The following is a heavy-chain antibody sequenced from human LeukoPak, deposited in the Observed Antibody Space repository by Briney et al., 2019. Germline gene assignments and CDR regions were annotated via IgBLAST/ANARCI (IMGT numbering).Heavy chain of an antibody. CDR3: ARDYSPLFGYGSGNPDGY. D-gene: IGHD3-10*01. J-gene: IGHJ4*02. V-gene: IGHV1-18*01. CDR1: RYTFNNYG. Sequence: GAPVRVSCKTSRYTFNNYGISWVRQAPGQRREWMGWISGYNGYTNSTQQFHGRVTLTMDTSTSTVYMELRSLRSDDTAVYYCARDYSPLFGYGSGNPDGYWGQGTLVTVSS. CDR2: ISGYNGYT.